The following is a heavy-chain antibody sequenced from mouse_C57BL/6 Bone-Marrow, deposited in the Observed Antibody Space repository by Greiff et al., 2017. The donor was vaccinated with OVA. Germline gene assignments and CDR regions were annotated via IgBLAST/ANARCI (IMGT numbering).Heavy chain of an antibody. J-gene: IGHJ3*01. Sequence: EVHLVESGGGLVQPGGSMKLSCAASGFTFSDAWMDWVRQSPEKGLEWVAEIRNKANNHATYYAESVKGRFTISRDDSKRSVYLQMNSLRAEDTGIYYCTRRDYYGSSPFAYWGQGTLVTVSA. CDR2: IRNKANNHAT. D-gene: IGHD1-1*01. CDR3: TRRDYYGSSPFAY. V-gene: IGHV6-6*01. CDR1: GFTFSDAW.